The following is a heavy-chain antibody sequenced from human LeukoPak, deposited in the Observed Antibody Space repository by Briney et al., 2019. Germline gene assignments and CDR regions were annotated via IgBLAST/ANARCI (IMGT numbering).Heavy chain of an antibody. CDR3: AGERGEEYSSGWYKTNYFYN. D-gene: IGHD6-19*01. V-gene: IGHV4-39*07. CDR2: GDYSGGT. Sequence: AETLSLTCTVSGDSFTSVTDYWAWIRQPPGKGLEWIASGDYSGGTYYNPSLESRVAISADMSKNQISLKLTSVTGADTAVYYCAGERGEEYSSGWYKTNYFYNWGQGIRVTVSS. CDR1: GDSFTSVTDY. J-gene: IGHJ4*02.